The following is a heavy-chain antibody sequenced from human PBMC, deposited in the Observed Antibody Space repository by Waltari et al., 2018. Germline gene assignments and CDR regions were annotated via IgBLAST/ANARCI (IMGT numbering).Heavy chain of an antibody. Sequence: EVQLVESGGGLVNPGGSLRLSCAASGFTFRNTGLVWVRQAPGKGLEWIARIKTQSDGGGATYYAAPVTGRFTVSRDDSKNMLYLQMSSLKTEDTAMYYCTTDQGDSYTFYSFDYWGQGTLVTVSS. J-gene: IGHJ4*02. V-gene: IGHV3-15*01. D-gene: IGHD3-16*02. CDR2: IKTQSDGGGAT. CDR1: GFTFRNTG. CDR3: TTDQGDSYTFYSFDY.